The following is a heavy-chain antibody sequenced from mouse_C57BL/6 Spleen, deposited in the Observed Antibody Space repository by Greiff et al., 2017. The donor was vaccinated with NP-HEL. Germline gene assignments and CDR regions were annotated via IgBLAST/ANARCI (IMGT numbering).Heavy chain of an antibody. D-gene: IGHD1-1*01. J-gene: IGHJ2*01. CDR1: GFNIKDYY. Sequence: VQLQQSGAELVRPGASVKLSCTASGFNIKDYYMHWVKQRPEQGLEWIGRIDPEDGDTEYAPKFQGKATMTADTSSNTAYLQLSSLTSEDTAVYYCTRDYGSSYNFDYWGQGTTLTVSS. CDR2: IDPEDGDT. CDR3: TRDYGSSYNFDY. V-gene: IGHV14-1*01.